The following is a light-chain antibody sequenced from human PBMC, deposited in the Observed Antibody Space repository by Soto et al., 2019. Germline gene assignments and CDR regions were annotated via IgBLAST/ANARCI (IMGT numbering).Light chain of an antibody. CDR3: KQYNDYPYT. CDR1: QSISSW. J-gene: IGKJ2*01. V-gene: IGKV1-5*03. Sequence: DIPMTQSPSTLSASVGDSVTITCRASQSISSWLAWYQQKPGRAPKLLIYKTSCLESGVPSRFSGSGSGTEFTLTICSLQPDDFATYYCKQYNDYPYTFGQWTKLEIK. CDR2: KTS.